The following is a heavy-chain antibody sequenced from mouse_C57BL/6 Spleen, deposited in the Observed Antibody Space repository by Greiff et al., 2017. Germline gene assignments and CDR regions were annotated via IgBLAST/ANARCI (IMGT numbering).Heavy chain of an antibody. Sequence: VQLQQSGAELVRPGASVKLSCKASGYTFTDYYINWVKQRPGQGLEWIARIYPGSGSTYYNEKFKGKATLPAAKSSSTAYMQLSSLTSADSAVYFCAGLGWYYFFAYWGQGTTLTVSA. D-gene: IGHD1-1*02. J-gene: IGHJ2*01. CDR3: AGLGWYYFFAY. V-gene: IGHV1-76*01. CDR1: GYTFTDYY. CDR2: IYPGSGST.